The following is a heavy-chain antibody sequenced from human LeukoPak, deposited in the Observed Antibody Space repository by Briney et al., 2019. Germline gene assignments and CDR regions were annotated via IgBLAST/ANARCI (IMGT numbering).Heavy chain of an antibody. J-gene: IGHJ4*02. CDR1: GGSISSYY. Sequence: SETLSLTCTVSGGSISSYYWSWIRQPPGKGLEWIGYIYTSGTTNYNLSLKSRVTISVDTSKNQFSLKLSSVTAADTAVYYCARQGGSIAVARFDYWGQGTLVTVSS. V-gene: IGHV4-4*09. D-gene: IGHD6-19*01. CDR3: ARQGGSIAVARFDY. CDR2: IYTSGTT.